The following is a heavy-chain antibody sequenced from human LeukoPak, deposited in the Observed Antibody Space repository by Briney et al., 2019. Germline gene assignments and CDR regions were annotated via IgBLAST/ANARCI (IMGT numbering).Heavy chain of an antibody. CDR1: GYTFTGYY. CDR3: ARAPRGYSYGFDY. Sequence: ASVKVSCKASGYTFTGYYMHWVRQAPGQGLEWMGWINPNSGGTNYAQKFQGWVTTTRDTSISTAYMELSRLRSDDTAVYYRARAPRGYSYGFDYWGQGTLVTVSS. CDR2: INPNSGGT. J-gene: IGHJ4*02. V-gene: IGHV1-2*04. D-gene: IGHD5-18*01.